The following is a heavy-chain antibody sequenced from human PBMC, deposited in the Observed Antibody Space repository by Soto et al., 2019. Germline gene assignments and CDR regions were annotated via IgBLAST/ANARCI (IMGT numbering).Heavy chain of an antibody. J-gene: IGHJ4*02. V-gene: IGHV5-51*01. D-gene: IGHD1-1*01. CDR3: ARTSWKLLDPYYFDY. Sequence: GESLKISCKGSGYTFNTYWIGWVRQMPGKGLEWMGIIYPGDFDTRYSPSFQGQVAISVDKSINTAYLQWNSLKASDTAMYYCARTSWKLLDPYYFDYWGQGTLVTV. CDR2: IYPGDFDT. CDR1: GYTFNTYW.